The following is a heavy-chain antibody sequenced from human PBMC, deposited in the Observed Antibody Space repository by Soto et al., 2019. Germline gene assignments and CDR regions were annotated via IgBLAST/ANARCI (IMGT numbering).Heavy chain of an antibody. V-gene: IGHV1-3*01. CDR3: ARARPFWKPDYNWFDP. Sequence: QVQLVQSGAEVKKPGASVKVSCKASGYTFTSYAMHWVRQAPGQRLEWMGWINVGNGNTKYSQKFQGRVTITRDTSASTAYMELSSLRSEDTAVYYCARARPFWKPDYNWFDPWGQGTLVTVSS. CDR1: GYTFTSYA. CDR2: INVGNGNT. J-gene: IGHJ5*02. D-gene: IGHD1-1*01.